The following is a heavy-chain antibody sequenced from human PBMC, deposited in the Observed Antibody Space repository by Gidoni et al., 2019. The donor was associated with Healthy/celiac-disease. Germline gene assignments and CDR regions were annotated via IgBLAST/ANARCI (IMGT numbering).Heavy chain of an antibody. CDR3: ARDDYGDYVGYYYYGMDV. V-gene: IGHV3-21*01. CDR2: ISSSSSYI. CDR1: GFTFSSYR. D-gene: IGHD4-17*01. J-gene: IGHJ6*02. Sequence: EVQLVESGGGLVKPGGSLRLSCAASGFTFSSYRMNWVRQAPGKGLEWVSSISSSSSYIYYADSVKGRFTISRDNAKNSLYLQMNSLRAEDTAVYYCARDDYGDYVGYYYYGMDVWGQGTTVTVSS.